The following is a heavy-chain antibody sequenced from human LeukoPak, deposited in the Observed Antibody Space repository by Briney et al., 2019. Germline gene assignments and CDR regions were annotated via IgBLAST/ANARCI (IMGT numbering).Heavy chain of an antibody. CDR2: IFHTGQT. V-gene: IGHV4-59*01. J-gene: IGHJ4*02. Sequence: SETLSLTGSLSGGPIRSYYWSWIPQPPGKGLEWSGYIFHTGQTYYSPSLKSRVTMSLDGSKNQFSLKLTSVTVADTAIYYCARPTPHEGGYAFWVQGRLVIVTS. CDR3: ARPTPHEGGYAF. CDR1: GGPIRSYY. D-gene: IGHD3-22*01.